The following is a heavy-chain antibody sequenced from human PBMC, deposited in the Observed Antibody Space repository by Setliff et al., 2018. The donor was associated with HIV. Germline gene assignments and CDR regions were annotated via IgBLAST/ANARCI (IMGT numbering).Heavy chain of an antibody. CDR3: ARVQEPSYYDSSGYGNFDS. Sequence: GGSLRLSCVASGFTFSNSWMNWVRQAPGKGLEWVSFISFSSSYIYYADSVKGRVTISRDSTKKTLSLHMNNLRAEDTALYYCARVQEPSYYDSSGYGNFDSWGHGTLVTSPQ. CDR2: ISFSSSYI. D-gene: IGHD3-22*01. V-gene: IGHV3-21*04. J-gene: IGHJ4*01. CDR1: GFTFSNSW.